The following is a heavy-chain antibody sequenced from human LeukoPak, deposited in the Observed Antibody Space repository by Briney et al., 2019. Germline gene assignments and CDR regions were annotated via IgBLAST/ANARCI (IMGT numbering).Heavy chain of an antibody. CDR2: IYYSGST. J-gene: IGHJ4*02. V-gene: IGHV4-61*01. CDR3: AKNAGYSSSWIDY. D-gene: IGHD6-13*01. CDR1: GGSVSSGSYY. Sequence: PSETLSLTCTVSGGSVSSGSYYWSWIRQPPGKGLEWIGYIYYSGSTNYNPSLKSRVTISVDTSKNQFSLKLSSVTAADTAVYYCAKNAGYSSSWIDYWGQGTLVTVSS.